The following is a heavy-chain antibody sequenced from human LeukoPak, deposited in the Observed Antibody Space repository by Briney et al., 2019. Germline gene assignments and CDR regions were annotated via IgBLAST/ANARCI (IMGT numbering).Heavy chain of an antibody. CDR2: IYHSGTT. J-gene: IGHJ6*03. Sequence: RPSEPLSLTCTVSGGSISSSNYYWGWIRQPPGKGLGWNGGIYHSGTTYYNSSLKSRVTISVDTSKNQFSLKLSSVTAADTAVYYCARVLSGYSGYGGYYYMDVWGKGTTVTVSS. CDR3: ARVLSGYSGYGGYYYMDV. V-gene: IGHV4-39*07. CDR1: GGSISSSNYY. D-gene: IGHD5-12*01.